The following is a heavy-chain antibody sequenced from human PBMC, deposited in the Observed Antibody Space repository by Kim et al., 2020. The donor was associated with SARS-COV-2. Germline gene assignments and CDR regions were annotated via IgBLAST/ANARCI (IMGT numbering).Heavy chain of an antibody. J-gene: IGHJ4*02. CDR2: ISYDGSNK. CDR3: AKDPDTPGFYDTSGYYFAPPDY. Sequence: GGSLRLSCAASGFTFSSYGMHWVRQAPGKGLEWVAVISYDGSNKYYADSVKGRFTISRDNSKNTLYLQMNSLRAEDTAVFYCAKDPDTPGFYDTSGYYFAPPDYWGQGTLVTVSS. CDR1: GFTFSSYG. D-gene: IGHD3-22*01. V-gene: IGHV3-30*18.